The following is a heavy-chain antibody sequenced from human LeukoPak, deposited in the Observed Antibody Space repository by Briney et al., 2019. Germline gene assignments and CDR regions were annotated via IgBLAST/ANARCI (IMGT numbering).Heavy chain of an antibody. V-gene: IGHV4-59*01. J-gene: IGHJ6*03. CDR2: IYYSGST. Sequence: SETLSLTCTVSGGSISSYYWSWIRQPPGKGLEWIGYIYYSGSTNYNPSLKSRVTISVDTSKNQFSLKLSSVTAADTAVYYCARGVHCSGSSCLVLGYYYYMDVWGKGTTVTVSS. CDR1: GGSISSYY. CDR3: ARGVHCSGSSCLVLGYYYYMDV. D-gene: IGHD2-15*01.